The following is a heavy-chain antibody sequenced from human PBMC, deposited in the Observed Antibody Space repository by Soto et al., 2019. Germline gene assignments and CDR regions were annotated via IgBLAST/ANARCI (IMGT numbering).Heavy chain of an antibody. CDR2: IIPIFGTA. CDR1: GGTFSSYA. J-gene: IGHJ4*02. D-gene: IGHD5-18*01. CDR3: ARADTAMVSLRYYFDY. V-gene: IGHV1-69*13. Sequence: GAPVKVSCKASGGTFSSYAISWVRQAPGQGLEWMGGIIPIFGTANYAQKFQGRVTITADESTSTAYMELSSLRSEDTVVYYCARADTAMVSLRYYFDYWGQGTLVTVSS.